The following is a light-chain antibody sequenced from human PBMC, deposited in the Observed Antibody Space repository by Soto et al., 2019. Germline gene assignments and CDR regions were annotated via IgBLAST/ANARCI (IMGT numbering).Light chain of an antibody. CDR2: DDR. J-gene: IGLJ2*01. Sequence: SYVLTQPPSVSVAPGQTARIACGGDNIETKSVHWSQQKPGQAPVLVVYDDRDRPSGIPERFSGSNSGNAATLTIGRVEAGDEADYYCQVWDSTSEHVVFGGGTKLTVL. CDR1: NIETKS. CDR3: QVWDSTSEHVV. V-gene: IGLV3-21*02.